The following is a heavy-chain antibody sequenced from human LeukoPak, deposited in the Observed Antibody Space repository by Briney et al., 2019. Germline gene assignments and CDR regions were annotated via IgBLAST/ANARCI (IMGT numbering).Heavy chain of an antibody. V-gene: IGHV3-23*01. CDR1: GFTFSSYG. J-gene: IGHJ6*02. CDR2: ISSSGGNT. CDR3: AKSLYSNSGGYYYGMDV. Sequence: GGSLRLSCAVTGFTFSSYGMSWVRQAPGKGLEWVSAISSSGGNTYYADSVKGRFIISRDSSKNTLYLQMSSLRAEDTAVYYCAKSLYSNSGGYYYGMDVWGQGTTVTVSS. D-gene: IGHD4-11*01.